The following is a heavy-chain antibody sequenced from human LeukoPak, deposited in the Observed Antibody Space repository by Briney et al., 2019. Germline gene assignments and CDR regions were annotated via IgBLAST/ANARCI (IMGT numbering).Heavy chain of an antibody. CDR3: AFTGCSGGSCYDWFDP. CDR2: ISAYNGTT. V-gene: IGHV1-18*01. Sequence: GASVTVSCMASRYTFTSYGISWVRQAPRQGLEWMGWISAYNGTTNYAQKLQGRVTMTTDTSTSTAYMELRSLRSDDTAVYYCAFTGCSGGSCYDWFDPWGQGTLVTVSS. D-gene: IGHD2-15*01. J-gene: IGHJ5*02. CDR1: RYTFTSYG.